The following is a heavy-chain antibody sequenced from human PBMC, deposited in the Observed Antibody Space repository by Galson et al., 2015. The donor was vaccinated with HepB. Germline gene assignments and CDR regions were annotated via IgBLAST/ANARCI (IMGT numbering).Heavy chain of an antibody. Sequence: SVKVSCKASGYTFTSYGISWVRQAPGQGLEWMGWISAYNGNTNYAQKLQGRVTMTTDTSTSTAYMELRSLRSDDTAVYYCARVGEGPAAGTRTPSDYWGQGTLVTVSS. J-gene: IGHJ4*02. CDR3: ARVGEGPAAGTRTPSDY. V-gene: IGHV1-18*04. CDR1: GYTFTSYG. D-gene: IGHD6-13*01. CDR2: ISAYNGNT.